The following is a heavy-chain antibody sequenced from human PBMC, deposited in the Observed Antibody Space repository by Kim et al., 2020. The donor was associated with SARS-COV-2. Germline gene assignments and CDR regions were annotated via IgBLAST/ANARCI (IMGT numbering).Heavy chain of an antibody. CDR2: IYYSGST. V-gene: IGHV4-30-4*01. D-gene: IGHD3-22*01. Sequence: SETLSLTCTVSGGSISSGDYYWSWIRQPPGKGLEWIGYIYYSGSTYYNPSLKSRVTISVDTSKNQFSLKLSSVTAADTAVYYCARDYYDSSGYYYVFDPWGQGTLVTVSS. J-gene: IGHJ5*02. CDR1: GGSISSGDYY. CDR3: ARDYYDSSGYYYVFDP.